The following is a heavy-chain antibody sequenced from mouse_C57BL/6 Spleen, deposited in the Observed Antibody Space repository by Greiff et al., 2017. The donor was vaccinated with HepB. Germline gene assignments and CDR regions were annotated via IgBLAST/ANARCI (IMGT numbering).Heavy chain of an antibody. J-gene: IGHJ1*03. D-gene: IGHD1-2*01. CDR1: GYTFTSYW. Sequence: QVQLQQPGAELVKPGASVKMSCKASGYTFTSYWITWVKQRPGQGLEWIGDIYPGSGSTNYNEKFKSKATLTLDTSSSTAYMQLSSLTSEDSAVYYCARDFDYYGLVWGTGTTVTVSS. CDR2: IYPGSGST. CDR3: ARDFDYYGLV. V-gene: IGHV1-55*01.